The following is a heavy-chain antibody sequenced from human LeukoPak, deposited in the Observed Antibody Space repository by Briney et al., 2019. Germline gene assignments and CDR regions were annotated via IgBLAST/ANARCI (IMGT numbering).Heavy chain of an antibody. CDR2: ILYDGSKK. Sequence: GGSLRLSCAASGFTFSSNGMHWVRQAPGKGLEWVAVILYDGSKKYYADSVKGRFTISRDNSKNTLYLQMNSLRAEDTAIYYCAKDSSSWYYFDYWGQGTLVTVSS. D-gene: IGHD6-13*01. CDR3: AKDSSSWYYFDY. V-gene: IGHV3-30*18. CDR1: GFTFSSNG. J-gene: IGHJ4*02.